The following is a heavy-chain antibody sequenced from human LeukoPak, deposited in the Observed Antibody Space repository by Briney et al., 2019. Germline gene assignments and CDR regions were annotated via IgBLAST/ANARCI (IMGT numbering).Heavy chain of an antibody. J-gene: IGHJ4*02. CDR3: ARAPITSPFYFDY. CDR2: INWSGGST. Sequence: GGSLRLSCAASEFTFSNYEMNWVRQAPGKGLEWVSGINWSGGSTGYADPLRGRFTISRDNAKNSLYLQMDSLRAEDTALYYCARAPITSPFYFDYWGQGTLVTVSS. V-gene: IGHV3-20*04. CDR1: EFTFSNYE. D-gene: IGHD2-2*01.